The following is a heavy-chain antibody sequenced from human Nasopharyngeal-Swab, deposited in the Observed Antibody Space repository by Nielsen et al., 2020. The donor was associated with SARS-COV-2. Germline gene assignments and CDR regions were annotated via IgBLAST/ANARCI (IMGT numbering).Heavy chain of an antibody. V-gene: IGHV3-21*01. CDR1: GFPFSTYT. J-gene: IGHJ1*01. D-gene: IGHD2-15*01. CDR3: ARTAAFCGGSCYSEYFQH. Sequence: GGSLRLSCAASGFPFSTYTMNWVRQAPGKGLEWVSSISGSSTYIWYADSVKGRFTISRDNAKNSLFLQMNNLRADDTAIYYCARTAAFCGGSCYSEYFQHWGQGTLVTVSS. CDR2: ISGSSTYI.